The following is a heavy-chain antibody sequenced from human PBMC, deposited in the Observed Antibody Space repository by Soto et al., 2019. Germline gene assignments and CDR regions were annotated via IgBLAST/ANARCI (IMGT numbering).Heavy chain of an antibody. Sequence: EVQLVESGGDLVKPGGSLRLSCAASGFTFSSYSMNWVRQAPGKGLEWVSSISSSSSYIYYADSVKGRFTISRDNAKNSLYLQMNSLRAEDTAVYYCARDSPGRGPKAFDIWGQGTMVTVSS. J-gene: IGHJ3*02. D-gene: IGHD3-10*01. CDR2: ISSSSSYI. V-gene: IGHV3-21*01. CDR1: GFTFSSYS. CDR3: ARDSPGRGPKAFDI.